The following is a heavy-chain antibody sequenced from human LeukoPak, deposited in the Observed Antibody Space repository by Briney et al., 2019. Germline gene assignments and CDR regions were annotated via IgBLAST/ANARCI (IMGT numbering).Heavy chain of an antibody. J-gene: IGHJ4*02. Sequence: GGSLRLSCAASGFTFSDYTMSWIRQAPGKGLEWVSYISSSGSTIYYADSVKGRFTISRDNAKNSLYLQMDYWRVEDTAVYYCASEDYWRSEYWGQGVLVTVSS. CDR2: ISSSGSTI. V-gene: IGHV3-11*04. CDR1: GFTFSDYT. CDR3: ASEDYWRSEY. D-gene: IGHD3-3*01.